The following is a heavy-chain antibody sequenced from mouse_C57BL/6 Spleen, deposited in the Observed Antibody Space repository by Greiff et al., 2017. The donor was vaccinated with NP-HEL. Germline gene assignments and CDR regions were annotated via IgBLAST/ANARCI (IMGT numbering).Heavy chain of an antibody. CDR3: ARGDRSFAY. Sequence: QVQLQQPGAELVKPGASLKLSCKASGYTFTSYWMHWVKQRPGQGLEWIGMIHPNSGSTNYNEKFKSKATLTVDKSSSTAYMQLSSLTSEDSAVYYCARGDRSFAYWGQGTLVTVSA. CDR1: GYTFTSYW. D-gene: IGHD2-14*01. J-gene: IGHJ3*01. CDR2: IHPNSGST. V-gene: IGHV1-64*01.